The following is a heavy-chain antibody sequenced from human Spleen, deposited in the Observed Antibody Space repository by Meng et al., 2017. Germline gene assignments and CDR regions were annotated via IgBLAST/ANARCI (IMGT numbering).Heavy chain of an antibody. CDR3: ARGRGRGSPNWFNA. Sequence: ALLPGSGPGLVKPSQTLALTCTVSGGSIRTSSYYWTWIGQLPAKGLECIGYIYYSGTTNYKPSLKRRITISVDTAKNQFSLKLNSVTAADTAVYYCARGRGRGSPNWFNAWGHGTLVTVSS. CDR1: GGSIRTSSYY. J-gene: IGHJ5*01. CDR2: IYYSGTT. D-gene: IGHD3-10*01. V-gene: IGHV4-31*03.